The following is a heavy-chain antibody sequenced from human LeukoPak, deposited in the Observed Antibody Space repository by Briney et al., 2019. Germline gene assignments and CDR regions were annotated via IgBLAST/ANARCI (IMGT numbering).Heavy chain of an antibody. Sequence: PGGSLRLSCAASGFTFSSYAMSWVRHPPGKGLEWVSAISGSGGSTYYADSVKGRFTISRDNSKNTLYLQMNSLRAEDTAVYYCAKDDDFWSGYLDYWGQGTLVTVSS. V-gene: IGHV3-23*01. CDR1: GFTFSSYA. CDR3: AKDDDFWSGYLDY. CDR2: ISGSGGST. D-gene: IGHD3-3*01. J-gene: IGHJ4*02.